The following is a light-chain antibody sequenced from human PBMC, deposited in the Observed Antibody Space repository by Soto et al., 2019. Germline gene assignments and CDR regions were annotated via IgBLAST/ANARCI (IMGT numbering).Light chain of an antibody. V-gene: IGKV3-11*01. Sequence: EIVLTQSPATLYLSPGERATLSCSASQTVGKYLAWYQQKPGQSPRLLIYDNSDRATGTPARFSGGGSGTDFPLTIRRLEPEDSAMYYCRQCSDWPGLTVVGGTKLEI. CDR3: RQCSDWPGLT. J-gene: IGKJ4*01. CDR1: QTVGKY. CDR2: DNS.